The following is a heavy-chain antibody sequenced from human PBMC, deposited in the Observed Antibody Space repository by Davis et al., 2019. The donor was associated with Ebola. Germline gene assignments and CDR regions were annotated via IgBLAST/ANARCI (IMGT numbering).Heavy chain of an antibody. CDR3: ARDRESVEWLLYQAFNV. CDR1: GFTFSDYY. D-gene: IGHD3-3*01. CDR2: ISRTGEYT. J-gene: IGHJ3*01. Sequence: AGSLRLSCAPSGFTFSDYYMSWIRQAPGKGLEWVSSISRTGEYTHYADAVKGRFTISRDNAKNSLYMQMNTLRAEDTAVYYCARDRESVEWLLYQAFNVWGQGTTVTVSS. V-gene: IGHV3-11*06.